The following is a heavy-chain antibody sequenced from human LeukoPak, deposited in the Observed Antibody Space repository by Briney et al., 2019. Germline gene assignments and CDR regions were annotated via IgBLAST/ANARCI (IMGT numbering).Heavy chain of an antibody. CDR1: GFTFSSFS. V-gene: IGHV3-48*01. J-gene: IGHJ4*02. CDR3: ARGNIGYCSSTSCYEGDY. Sequence: GGSLRLSCAASGFTFSSFSMNWVRQAPGKGLEWVSYISSSSDTIHYADSVKGRFTISRDNAKSSLYLQMNSLRVEDTAVYYCARGNIGYCSSTSCYEGDYWGQGTLVTVSS. CDR2: ISSSSDTI. D-gene: IGHD2-2*01.